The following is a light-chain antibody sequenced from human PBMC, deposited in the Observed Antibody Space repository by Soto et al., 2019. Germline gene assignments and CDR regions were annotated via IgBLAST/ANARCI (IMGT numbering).Light chain of an antibody. CDR3: SSYTSSSTHYV. Sequence: QAVVTQPASVSGSPGQSITISCTGTSSDVGGYNYVSWYQQHPGKAPKLMIYDVSNRPSGVSNRFSGSKSGNTASLTISGLQAEDEADYCCSSYTSSSTHYVFGTGTKLTVL. V-gene: IGLV2-14*01. CDR1: SSDVGGYNY. CDR2: DVS. J-gene: IGLJ1*01.